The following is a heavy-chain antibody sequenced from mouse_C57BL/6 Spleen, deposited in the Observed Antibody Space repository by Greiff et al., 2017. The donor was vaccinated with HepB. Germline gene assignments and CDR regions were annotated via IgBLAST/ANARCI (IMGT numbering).Heavy chain of an antibody. CDR2: INPSSGYT. D-gene: IGHD1-1*01. V-gene: IGHV1-7*01. CDR3: ARGTVVEGGFDY. Sequence: VQLQESGAELAKPGASVKLSCKASGYTFTSYWMPWVNQRPGQGLEWIGYINPSSGYTKYNQKFKEKATLTADKSSSTAYMHLSSLTYEDSAVYYCARGTVVEGGFDYWGQGTTLTVSS. CDR1: GYTFTSYW. J-gene: IGHJ2*01.